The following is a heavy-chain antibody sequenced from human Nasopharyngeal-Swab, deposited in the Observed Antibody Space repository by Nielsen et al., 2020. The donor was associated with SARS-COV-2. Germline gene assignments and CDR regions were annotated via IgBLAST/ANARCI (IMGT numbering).Heavy chain of an antibody. CDR3: MREARPDDFWSDYYDYFYYGMDV. CDR2: IYYSGSS. J-gene: IGHJ6*02. D-gene: IGHD3-3*01. V-gene: IGHV4-39*07. Sequence: SETLSLTCSVSSGSISSSSHYWVWIRQPPGEGLEWIGSIYYSGSSYYNPSLQSRVTISVDTSKNQFSLKVRSVTAADTAVYYCMREARPDDFWSDYYDYFYYGMDVWGQGTTVTVSS. CDR1: SGSISSSSHY.